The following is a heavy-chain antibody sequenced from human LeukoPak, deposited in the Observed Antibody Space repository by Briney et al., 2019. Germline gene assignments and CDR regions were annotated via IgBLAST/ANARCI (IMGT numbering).Heavy chain of an antibody. Sequence: SETLSLTCTVSGGSISYYYWSWIRQPAGKGLEWIGRIYSSGTPKYNPSLKSRVTMSIDTSKNQFFLMVNSVAAAETAVYYCARDKDGFHVDYWGQGILVTVSS. V-gene: IGHV4-4*07. CDR3: ARDKDGFHVDY. CDR2: IYSSGTP. D-gene: IGHD5-24*01. CDR1: GGSISYYY. J-gene: IGHJ4*02.